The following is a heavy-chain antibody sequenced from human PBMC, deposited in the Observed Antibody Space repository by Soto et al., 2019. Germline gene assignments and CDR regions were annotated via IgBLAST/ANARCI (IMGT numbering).Heavy chain of an antibody. Sequence: GSLRLSCAASGFTFSNYAMTWVRQAPGKGLEWVSAISGSGGSTYYADSVKGRFTISRDNSKNTLYLQMNSLRAEDTAVYYCAKGLEIFVVPTTLDYWGQGTLVTVSS. D-gene: IGHD1-26*01. CDR2: ISGSGGST. CDR3: AKGLEIFVVPTTLDY. J-gene: IGHJ4*02. CDR1: GFTFSNYA. V-gene: IGHV3-23*01.